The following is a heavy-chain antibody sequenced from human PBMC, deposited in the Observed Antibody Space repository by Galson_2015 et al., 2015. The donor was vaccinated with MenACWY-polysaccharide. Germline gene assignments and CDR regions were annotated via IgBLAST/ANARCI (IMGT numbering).Heavy chain of an antibody. CDR2: INSDASST. Sequence: SLRLSCAASGLTFSNNWIHWVRQAPGKGLVWVSRINSDASSTDYADSVKGRFTISRDNAKNTLYLQMNSLRVEDTAVYYCVGPLCRGGTGSYGMDAWGQGTTATVSS. D-gene: IGHD1-1*01. J-gene: IGHJ6*02. CDR3: VGPLCRGGTGSYGMDA. CDR1: GLTFSNNW. V-gene: IGHV3-74*01.